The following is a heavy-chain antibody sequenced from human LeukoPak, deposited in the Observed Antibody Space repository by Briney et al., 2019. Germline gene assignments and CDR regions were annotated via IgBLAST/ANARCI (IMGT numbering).Heavy chain of an antibody. V-gene: IGHV4-38-2*02. CDR1: HYSITSAYY. Sequence: PSETLSLTCTVSHYSITSAYYWAWIRPPPGKGLEWIGSISHSGNSYYNPSLSSRVTISVDTSKSQFSLRLSSVTAADTAFYYCARDCRAASCDGRFAFWGQGTLVTVSS. CDR3: ARDCRAASCDGRFAF. J-gene: IGHJ4*02. D-gene: IGHD2-21*01. CDR2: ISHSGNS.